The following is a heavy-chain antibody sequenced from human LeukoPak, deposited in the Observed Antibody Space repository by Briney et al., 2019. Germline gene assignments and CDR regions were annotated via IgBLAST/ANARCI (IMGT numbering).Heavy chain of an antibody. CDR2: ISDDGSNK. J-gene: IGHJ4*02. Sequence: PGGSLRLSCAASGLTFSSYAMHWVRQAPGKGLEWVAVISDDGSNKYYADSVKGRFTISRDNSKNTLYLQMNSLRAEDTAVYYCARVSRITTVRGGEVDYWGQGTLVTVSS. D-gene: IGHD3-10*01. V-gene: IGHV3-30*04. CDR1: GLTFSSYA. CDR3: ARVSRITTVRGGEVDY.